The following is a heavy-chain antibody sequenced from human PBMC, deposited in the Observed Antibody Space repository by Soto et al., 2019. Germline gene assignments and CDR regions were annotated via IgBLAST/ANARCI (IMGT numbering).Heavy chain of an antibody. Sequence: PGGSLRLSCAASGFTFSDYYMSWIRQAPGKGLEWVSYISSSSSYTNYADSVKGRFTISRDNAKNSLDVQMNRLRAEDTAVYYCARSGGMPYAFDILGQGTMLTV. V-gene: IGHV3-11*06. CDR3: ARSGGMPYAFDI. D-gene: IGHD3-16*01. CDR1: GFTFSDYY. CDR2: ISSSSSYT. J-gene: IGHJ3*02.